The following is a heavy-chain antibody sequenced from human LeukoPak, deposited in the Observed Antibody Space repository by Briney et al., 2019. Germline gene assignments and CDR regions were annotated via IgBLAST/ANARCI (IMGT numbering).Heavy chain of an antibody. CDR2: IRYDGSKK. Sequence: GGSLRLSCAASGFTFSSYGMHWVRQAPGKGLEWVGFIRYDGSKKYYADSVKGRFTISRGNSKNTLYLQMNSLRAEDTAVYYCAKHGSGSYQVYWGQGTLVTVSS. V-gene: IGHV3-30*02. CDR3: AKHGSGSYQVY. CDR1: GFTFSSYG. J-gene: IGHJ4*02. D-gene: IGHD3-10*01.